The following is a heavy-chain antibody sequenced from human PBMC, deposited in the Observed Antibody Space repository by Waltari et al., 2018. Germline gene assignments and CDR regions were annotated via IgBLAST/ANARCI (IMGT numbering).Heavy chain of an antibody. Sequence: QVQLVQSGAEVKKPGASVKVSCKASGYTFTGYHMHWVRQAPGQGLEWMGWINPHSGDTNYAQNFQGRVTMTRDTSIGTAYMEVNTLTSDDTAVYYCARLASVSASNTWFDPWGQGTMVTVSS. J-gene: IGHJ5*02. CDR1: GYTFTGYH. V-gene: IGHV1-2*02. D-gene: IGHD2-21*02. CDR3: ARLASVSASNTWFDP. CDR2: INPHSGDT.